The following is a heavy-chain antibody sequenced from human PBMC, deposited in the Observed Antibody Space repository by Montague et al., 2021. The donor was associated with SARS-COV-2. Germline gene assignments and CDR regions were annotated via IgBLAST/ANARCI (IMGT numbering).Heavy chain of an antibody. Sequence: SLRLSCAASGFTFSSYPMHWVRQAPGKGLEWVAVISYDGRKKFYADSVKGRFTISRDNSKNRLYLQMNSLRDEDTAVYHCAREQGYSYGDEGYYYHGMDVWGQGTTVTVSS. CDR2: ISYDGRKK. V-gene: IGHV3-30-3*01. D-gene: IGHD5-18*01. CDR3: AREQGYSYGDEGYYYHGMDV. CDR1: GFTFSSYP. J-gene: IGHJ6*02.